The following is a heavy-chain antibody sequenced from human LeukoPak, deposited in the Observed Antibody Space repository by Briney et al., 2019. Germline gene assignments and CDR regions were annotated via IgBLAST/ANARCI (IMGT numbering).Heavy chain of an antibody. J-gene: IGHJ4*02. D-gene: IGHD3-16*01. CDR1: GITFSGYG. Sequence: GGSLRLSCAASGITFSGYGMHWVRQAPGMGLGWVAIISYDGSNQYYADSAKGRFTISRDKSRNTLYLQMNSLRAEDTALYYCAKVRVDAYVSPNDYWGQGTLVTVSS. V-gene: IGHV3-30*18. CDR3: AKVRVDAYVSPNDY. CDR2: ISYDGSNQ.